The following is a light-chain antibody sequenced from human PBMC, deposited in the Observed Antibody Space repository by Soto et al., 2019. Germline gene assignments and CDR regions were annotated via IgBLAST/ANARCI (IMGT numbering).Light chain of an antibody. CDR2: AAS. J-gene: IGKJ3*01. CDR3: QQLNSYPRT. CDR1: QGISSY. Sequence: DIQLTQSPSFLSASVGDRVTITCRASQGISSYLAWYQQTPGKAPKLLIYAASPLQSGVPSRFSGSGSGTEFTLTISSLQPEDFATYYCQQLNSYPRTFGPGTKVDIK. V-gene: IGKV1-9*01.